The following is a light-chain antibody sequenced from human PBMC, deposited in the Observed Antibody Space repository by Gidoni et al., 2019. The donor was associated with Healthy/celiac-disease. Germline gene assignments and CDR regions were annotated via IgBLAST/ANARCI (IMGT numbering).Light chain of an antibody. J-gene: IGLJ2*01. V-gene: IGLV1-44*01. CDR1: SSNIGSNT. Sequence: QSVRTQPPSASGTPGQRVTISCSGSSSNIGSNTVNWYQQLPGTAPKLLIYSNNQRPSGVPDLFSGSKSGTSASLAISGLQSEDEADYYCAAWDDSLNGVVFGGGTKLTVL. CDR3: AAWDDSLNGVV. CDR2: SNN.